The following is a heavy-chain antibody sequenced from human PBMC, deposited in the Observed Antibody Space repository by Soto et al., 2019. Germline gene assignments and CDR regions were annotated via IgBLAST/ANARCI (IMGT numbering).Heavy chain of an antibody. Sequence: QVQLVQSGAEVKKPGSSVTVSCKASGGTFSSYAISWVRQAPGQGLEWMGRIIPFIGTANYAQKFQGRVTITADESTSAAYMALTGLRAEDTAVYYCARVVMTTVPASYYYGMDVWGQGTTGTVSS. CDR2: IIPFIGTA. V-gene: IGHV1-69*18. CDR1: GGTFSSYA. J-gene: IGHJ6*02. D-gene: IGHD4-17*01. CDR3: ARVVMTTVPASYYYGMDV.